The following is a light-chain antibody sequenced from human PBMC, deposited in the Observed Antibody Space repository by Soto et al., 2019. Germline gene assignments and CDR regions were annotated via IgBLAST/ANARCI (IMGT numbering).Light chain of an antibody. Sequence: AIQMTQSPSSLSASVGDRVTITCRASQGIRDDVGWYQQRPGEAPRLLIYGTSKLQSGVPSRFSGSGSGTDFTLTISSLQPEDFATYYCLQDYDYPRTFGQGTKVEIK. CDR1: QGIRDD. V-gene: IGKV1-6*01. CDR3: LQDYDYPRT. J-gene: IGKJ1*01. CDR2: GTS.